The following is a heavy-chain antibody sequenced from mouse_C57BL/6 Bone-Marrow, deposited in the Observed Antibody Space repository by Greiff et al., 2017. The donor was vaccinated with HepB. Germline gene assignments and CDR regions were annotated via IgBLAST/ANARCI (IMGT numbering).Heavy chain of an antibody. D-gene: IGHD2-4*01. Sequence: EVQVVESGGGLVKPGGSLKLSCAASGFTFSSYAMSWVRQTPEKRLEWVATISDGGSYTYYPDNVKGRFTISRDNAKNNLYTQMSHLKSEDTAMYYCARDPSSYDYATYYAMGYWGQGASVTASS. CDR2: ISDGGSYT. J-gene: IGHJ4*01. CDR3: ARDPSSYDYATYYAMGY. V-gene: IGHV5-4*01. CDR1: GFTFSSYA.